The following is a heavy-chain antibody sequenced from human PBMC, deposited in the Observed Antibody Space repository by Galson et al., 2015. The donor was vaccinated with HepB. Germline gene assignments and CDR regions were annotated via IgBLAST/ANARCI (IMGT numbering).Heavy chain of an antibody. J-gene: IGHJ6*02. CDR3: ARDIVVYYYYGMDV. CDR2: ISAYNGNT. D-gene: IGHD1-26*01. CDR1: GYTFTSYG. V-gene: IGHV1-18*04. Sequence: SVKVSCKASGYTFTSYGISWVRQAPGQGLEWMGWISAYNGNTNYAQKFQGRVTITADESTSTAYMELSSLRSEDTAVYYCARDIVVYYYYGMDVWGQGTTVTVSS.